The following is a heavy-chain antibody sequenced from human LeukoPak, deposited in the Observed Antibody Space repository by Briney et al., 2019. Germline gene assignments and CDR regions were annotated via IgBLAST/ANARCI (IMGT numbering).Heavy chain of an antibody. J-gene: IGHJ4*02. Sequence: SVKVSCKASGGTFSSYAISWVRQAPGQGLEWMGGIIPIFGTANYAQKFQGRVTITTDESTSTAYMELSSLRSEDTAVYYCARESVRIAAAERGYFDYWGRGTLVTVSS. CDR2: IIPIFGTA. CDR1: GGTFSSYA. D-gene: IGHD6-13*01. CDR3: ARESVRIAAAERGYFDY. V-gene: IGHV1-69*05.